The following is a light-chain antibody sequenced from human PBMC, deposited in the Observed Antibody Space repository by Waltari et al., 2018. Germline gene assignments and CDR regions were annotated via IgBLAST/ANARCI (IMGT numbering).Light chain of an antibody. J-gene: IGLJ2*01. V-gene: IGLV1-47*01. Sequence: QSVLTQPPSAAGTPGQRVTISCSGSSSNIGSNYVCWYQQLPGTAPKLLIYKNDQRPSGVPDRCSASKSDTSASLAISGLRSDDEADYFCAAWDDRLSRVLFGGGTQLTVL. CDR2: KND. CDR3: AAWDDRLSRVL. CDR1: SSNIGSNY.